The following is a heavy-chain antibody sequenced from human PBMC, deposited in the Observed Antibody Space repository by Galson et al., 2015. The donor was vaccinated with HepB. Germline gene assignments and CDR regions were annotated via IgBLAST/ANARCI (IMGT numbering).Heavy chain of an antibody. Sequence: SVKVSCKASGYTFSGYYIHWVRQAPGQGLEWMGWINPHSAGTHFAQKFQGRVIMTGDTSISTTYMELSSLRSDDTAVYYCARGVSVVSGPSGWYGGWFDPWGQGTLVTVSS. CDR3: ARGVSVVSGPSGWYGGWFDP. CDR2: INPHSAGT. V-gene: IGHV1-2*02. J-gene: IGHJ5*02. D-gene: IGHD6-19*01. CDR1: GYTFSGYY.